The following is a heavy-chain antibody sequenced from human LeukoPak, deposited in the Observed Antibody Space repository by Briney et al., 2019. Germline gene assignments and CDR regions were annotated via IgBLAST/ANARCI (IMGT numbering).Heavy chain of an antibody. J-gene: IGHJ5*02. Sequence: PSETLSLTCTVSGGSISSYYWSWIRQPPGKGLEWIGYIYYSGSTNYNPSLKSRVTISVDTSKNQFSLKLSSVTAADTAVYYCARNYDSSGPPEFDPWGQGTLVTVSS. CDR2: IYYSGST. CDR1: GGSISSYY. CDR3: ARNYDSSGPPEFDP. V-gene: IGHV4-59*01. D-gene: IGHD3-22*01.